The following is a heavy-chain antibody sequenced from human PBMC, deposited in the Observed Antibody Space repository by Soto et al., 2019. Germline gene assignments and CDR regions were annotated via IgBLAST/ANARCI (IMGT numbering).Heavy chain of an antibody. CDR3: ASGYDFWSGGAYMDV. Sequence: QVQLVQSGAEVKKPGASVKVSCKASGYTFTSYAMHWVRQAPGQRLEWMGWINAGNGTTKYSQKFQGRVTITRDTSASTAYMELSSLRSEDTAVYYCASGYDFWSGGAYMDVWGKGTTVTVSS. V-gene: IGHV1-3*01. J-gene: IGHJ6*03. CDR2: INAGNGTT. CDR1: GYTFTSYA. D-gene: IGHD3-3*01.